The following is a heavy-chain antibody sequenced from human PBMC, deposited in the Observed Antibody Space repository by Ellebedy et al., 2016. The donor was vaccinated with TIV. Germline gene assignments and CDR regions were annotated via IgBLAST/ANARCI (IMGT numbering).Heavy chain of an antibody. CDR1: GFTFSTYG. CDR3: AREGSGFDY. Sequence: GESLKISCAASGFTFSTYGMNWVRQAPGKGLEWVSSISSSSIFIFYADSVKGRFTISRDNAKNSLSLQMNSLRAEDTAVYYCAREGSGFDYWGQGTLVTVSS. D-gene: IGHD3-10*01. V-gene: IGHV3-21*01. CDR2: ISSSSIFI. J-gene: IGHJ4*02.